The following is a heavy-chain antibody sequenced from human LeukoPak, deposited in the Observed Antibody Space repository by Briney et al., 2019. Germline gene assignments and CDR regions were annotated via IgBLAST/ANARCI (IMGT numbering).Heavy chain of an antibody. V-gene: IGHV4-59*12. Sequence: SHPLSLTSSVPVSSISSYYGIWMRHPPAKTLEWIGYIYYSGSTNYNRSLQRRVTISADTSNHQSSLKLSSVTAADPAVYYCARIRYCSGGSCSWGQGTLVTVSS. CDR1: VSSISSYY. D-gene: IGHD2-15*01. CDR2: IYYSGST. J-gene: IGHJ5*02. CDR3: ARIRYCSGGSCS.